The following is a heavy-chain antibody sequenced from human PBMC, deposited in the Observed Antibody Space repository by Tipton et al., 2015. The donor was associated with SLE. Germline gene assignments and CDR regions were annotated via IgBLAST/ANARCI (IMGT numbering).Heavy chain of an antibody. CDR2: ISSYSGNT. Sequence: QLVQSGAEVKKPGASVKVSCKASGYTFTNYGFSWVRQAPGQGLEWMGWISSYSGNTHYAQNFQGIVTMTTDTSTSAAYLELRSLRSDDTAVYYCARDGGPQLVFSYYYYMDVWGNGTTVTVSS. CDR1: GYTFTNYG. D-gene: IGHD6-13*01. J-gene: IGHJ6*03. V-gene: IGHV1-18*01. CDR3: ARDGGPQLVFSYYYYMDV.